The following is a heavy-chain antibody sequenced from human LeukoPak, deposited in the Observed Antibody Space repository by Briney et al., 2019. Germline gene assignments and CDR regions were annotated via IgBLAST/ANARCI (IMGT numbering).Heavy chain of an antibody. CDR1: GFSLSSYD. J-gene: IGHJ5*02. CDR2: ISTSSTFI. Sequence: PGGSLRLSCAASGFSLSSYDMNWVRQAPGKGLEWVSSISTSSTFIYYTSSVKGRFTISRDNAKNSLYLQMNSLSAEDTAVYYCARADCSSSTCYLRSSWFDPWGQGTLVTVSS. D-gene: IGHD2/OR15-2a*01. V-gene: IGHV3-21*01. CDR3: ARADCSSSTCYLRSSWFDP.